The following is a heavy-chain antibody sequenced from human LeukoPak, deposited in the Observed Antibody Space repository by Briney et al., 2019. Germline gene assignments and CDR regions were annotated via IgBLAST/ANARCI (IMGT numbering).Heavy chain of an antibody. V-gene: IGHV1-69*13. D-gene: IGHD3-10*01. CDR2: IIPIFGTA. CDR1: VGTFSSYA. Sequence: GASVKVSCKASVGTFSSYAISWVRQAPGQGLEWMGGIIPIFGTANYAQKFQGRVTITADESTSTAYMELSSLRSEDTAVYYCASTNRITMVRGGFDPWGQGTLVTVSS. J-gene: IGHJ5*02. CDR3: ASTNRITMVRGGFDP.